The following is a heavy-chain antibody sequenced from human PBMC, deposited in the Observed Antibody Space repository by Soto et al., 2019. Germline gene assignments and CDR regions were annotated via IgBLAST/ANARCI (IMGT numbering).Heavy chain of an antibody. CDR2: IIPIFGTA. J-gene: IGHJ6*01. V-gene: IGHV1-69*13. CDR3: ARDSRLTIAKWGPHYYCYGMAV. CDR1: GGTFSSYA. Sequence: ASVKVSCKASGGTFSSYAISWVRQAPGQGLEWMGGIIPIFGTANYAQKFQGRVTITADESTSTAYMELSSLRSEDTAVYYCARDSRLTIAKWGPHYYCYGMAVWGQGTTVTVSS. D-gene: IGHD2-2*01.